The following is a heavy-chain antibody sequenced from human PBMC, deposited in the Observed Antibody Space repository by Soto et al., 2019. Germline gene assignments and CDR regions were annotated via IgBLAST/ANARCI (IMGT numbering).Heavy chain of an antibody. V-gene: IGHV3-73*01. D-gene: IGHD3-3*01. CDR3: SRQASDFWSGKPQYYMDV. J-gene: IGHJ6*03. CDR1: GFTFSGSA. CDR2: IRSKGNNYAT. Sequence: EVQLVESGGGLVQPGGSLKLSCAASGFTFSGSAMHWVRQASGKGLEWVGRIRSKGNNYATAYGAPLKGRFTISRDDSKNTAYLKMNSLNTEDTAVYYCSRQASDFWSGKPQYYMDVWGKGTTVTVSS.